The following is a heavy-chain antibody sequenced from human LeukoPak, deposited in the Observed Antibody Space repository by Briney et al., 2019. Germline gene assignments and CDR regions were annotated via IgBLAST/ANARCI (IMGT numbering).Heavy chain of an antibody. CDR3: ARDLFPSTTAYFDY. D-gene: IGHD4-11*01. CDR1: GFTFSSYG. J-gene: IGHJ4*02. CDR2: ISGSGGST. V-gene: IGHV3-23*01. Sequence: GGSLRLSCAASGFTFSSYGMSWVRQAPGKGLEWVSAISGSGGSTYYADSVKGRFTISRDDAKNSLYLQMNSLRAEDTAVYYCARDLFPSTTAYFDYWGQGTLVTVSS.